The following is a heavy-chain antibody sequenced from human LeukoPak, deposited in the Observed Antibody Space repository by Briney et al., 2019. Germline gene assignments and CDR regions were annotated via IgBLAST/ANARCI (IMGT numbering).Heavy chain of an antibody. J-gene: IGHJ4*02. D-gene: IGHD6-13*01. V-gene: IGHV3-23*01. CDR2: ISGSGGST. Sequence: GGSLRLSCAASGFAFSSYAMSWVRQAPGKGLEWVSAISGSGGSTYYADSVKGRFTISRDNSKNTLYLQMNSLRAEDTAVYYCAKGGWIAAAGGYLDYWGQGTLVTVSS. CDR3: AKGGWIAAAGGYLDY. CDR1: GFAFSSYA.